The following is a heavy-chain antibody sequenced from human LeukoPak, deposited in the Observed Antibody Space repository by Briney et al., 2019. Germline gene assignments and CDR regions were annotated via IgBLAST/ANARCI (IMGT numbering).Heavy chain of an antibody. Sequence: SETLSLTCAVSGYSISSGYYWGWIRPPPGRGLEWIGSIYHSGSTYYNPSLKSRVTISVDTSKNQFSLKLSSVTAADTAVYYCARVPDYYDSSGYYDYWGQGTLVTVSS. J-gene: IGHJ4*02. CDR3: ARVPDYYDSSGYYDY. CDR2: IYHSGST. D-gene: IGHD3-22*01. V-gene: IGHV4-38-2*01. CDR1: GYSISSGYY.